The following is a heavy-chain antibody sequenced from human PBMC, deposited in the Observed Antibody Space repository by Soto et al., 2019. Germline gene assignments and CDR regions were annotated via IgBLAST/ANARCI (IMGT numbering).Heavy chain of an antibody. Sequence: QITLKESGSTLVKPTQTLTLTCTFSGFSLSTSGVGVGWIRQPPGKALEWLALIYWNDDKRYSPSLKSRLIITKDTSKNQVVLTMTNMDPVDTATYYCARTTGYTYDFDYWGQGTLVTVSS. CDR2: IYWNDDK. D-gene: IGHD5-18*01. CDR3: ARTTGYTYDFDY. V-gene: IGHV2-5*01. CDR1: GFSLSTSGVG. J-gene: IGHJ4*02.